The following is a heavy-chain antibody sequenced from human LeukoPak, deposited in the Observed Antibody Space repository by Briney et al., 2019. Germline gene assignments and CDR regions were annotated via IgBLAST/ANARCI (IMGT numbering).Heavy chain of an antibody. D-gene: IGHD5-18*01. V-gene: IGHV4-39*07. CDR1: GGSISSSSYY. CDR3: ARDLLDTAPGG. CDR2: IYYSGST. Sequence: SETLSLTCTVSGGSISSSSYYWGWIRQPPGKGLEWIGSIYYSGSTYYNPSLKSRVTISVDTSKNQFSLKLSSVTAADTAVYYCARDLLDTAPGGWGQGTLVTVSS. J-gene: IGHJ4*02.